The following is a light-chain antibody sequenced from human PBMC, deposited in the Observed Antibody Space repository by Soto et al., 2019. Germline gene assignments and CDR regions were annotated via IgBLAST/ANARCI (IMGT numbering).Light chain of an antibody. Sequence: QSALTQPASVSGSPGQSITISCTGTSSDVGSSNLVSWYQQHPGKAPKLMIYEVSKRPSGLSNRFSGSKSGNTASLTISGLQAEDEADYYCCSYAGGSTDVFGTGTKLTVL. J-gene: IGLJ1*01. CDR3: CSYAGGSTDV. V-gene: IGLV2-23*02. CDR1: SSDVGSSNL. CDR2: EVS.